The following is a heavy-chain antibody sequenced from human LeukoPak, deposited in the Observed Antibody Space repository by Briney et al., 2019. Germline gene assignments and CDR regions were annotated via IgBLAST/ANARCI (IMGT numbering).Heavy chain of an antibody. CDR1: EFTFSSYS. CDR3: TSGYGDYA. V-gene: IGHV3-49*04. J-gene: IGHJ5*02. D-gene: IGHD4-17*01. CDR2: IRSKAYGGTT. Sequence: GGSLRLSCAASEFTFSSYSMNWVRQAPGKGLEWVGFIRSKAYGGTTEYAASVKGRFTISRDDSKSIAYLQMNSLKTEDTAVYYCTSGYGDYAWGQGTLVTVSS.